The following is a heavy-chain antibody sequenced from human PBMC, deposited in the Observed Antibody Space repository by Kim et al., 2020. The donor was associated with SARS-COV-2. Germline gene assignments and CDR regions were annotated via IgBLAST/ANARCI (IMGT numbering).Heavy chain of an antibody. CDR2: IRGTGHTT. V-gene: IGHV3-23*01. CDR1: GFTFSSYV. Sequence: GGSLRLSCAASGFTFSSYVMTWARQAPGKGLEWVSTIRGTGHTTYHADSVGGRFTTSRDNSKNTLFLQMNSLRADDTAVYYCAKGNESGSYFYGMDVWGQGTTVTVSS. J-gene: IGHJ6*02. CDR3: AKGNESGSYFYGMDV. D-gene: IGHD3-10*01.